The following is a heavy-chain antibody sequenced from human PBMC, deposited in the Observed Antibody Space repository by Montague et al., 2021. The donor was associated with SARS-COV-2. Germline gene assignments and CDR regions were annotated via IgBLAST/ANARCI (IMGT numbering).Heavy chain of an antibody. D-gene: IGHD3-22*01. CDR1: GGSITNNIDC. J-gene: IGHJ3*01. CDR3: ARLKRCFDSSGSPSAFDF. CDR2: IYYTGNT. V-gene: IGHV4-39*02. Sequence: SETLSLTCTVSGGSITNNIDCWAWIRQPPGEGLEWIESIYYTGNTYYHSSLKRRVTISVVTSKNHFTIKLSSVTAAETAVYYCARLKRCFDSSGSPSAFDFWGQGTKVTVSS.